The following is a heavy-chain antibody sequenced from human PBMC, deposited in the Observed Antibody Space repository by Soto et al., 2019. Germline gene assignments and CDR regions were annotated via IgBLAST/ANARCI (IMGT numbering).Heavy chain of an antibody. J-gene: IGHJ6*03. CDR3: TNGAGYCSGGSGRYYYMDV. V-gene: IGHV3-73*01. CDR1: GFTFSGSA. D-gene: IGHD2-15*01. CDR2: IRSKANSYAT. Sequence: EVQLVESGGGLVQPGGSLKLSCAASGFTFSGSAMHWVRQASGKGLEWVGRIRSKANSYATAYAASVKGRFTISRDDSKNTAYMQMNSLKTEDTAVYYCTNGAGYCSGGSGRYYYMDVWGKGTTVTVSS.